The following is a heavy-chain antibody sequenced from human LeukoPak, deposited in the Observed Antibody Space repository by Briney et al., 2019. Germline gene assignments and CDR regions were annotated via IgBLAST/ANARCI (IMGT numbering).Heavy chain of an antibody. Sequence: GGSLRLSCAASGFTFSSYAMSWVRQAPGKGLGWVSAISGSGGSTYYADSVKGRFTISRDNSKNTLYLQMNSLRAEDTAVYYCAKGGDGYNWIDYWGQGTLVTVSS. J-gene: IGHJ4*02. V-gene: IGHV3-23*01. CDR3: AKGGDGYNWIDY. CDR2: ISGSGGST. CDR1: GFTFSSYA. D-gene: IGHD5-24*01.